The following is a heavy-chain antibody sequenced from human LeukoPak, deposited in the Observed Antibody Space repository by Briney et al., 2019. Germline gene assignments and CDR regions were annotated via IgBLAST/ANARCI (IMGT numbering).Heavy chain of an antibody. J-gene: IGHJ6*02. CDR1: GGSFSGYY. CDR3: ARINDFWIGPTLDV. Sequence: PSETLSLTCAVYGGSFSGYYWSWIRQPPGKGLEWIGEINHSGSTNYNPSLKSRVTISVDTSKNQFSLKLSSVTAADTAGYYCARINDFWIGPTLDVWGQGTTVTVSS. D-gene: IGHD3-3*01. CDR2: INHSGST. V-gene: IGHV4-34*01.